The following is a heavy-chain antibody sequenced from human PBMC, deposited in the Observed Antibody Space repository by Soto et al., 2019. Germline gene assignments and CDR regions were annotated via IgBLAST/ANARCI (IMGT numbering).Heavy chain of an antibody. CDR1: GFTFSSYA. V-gene: IGHV3-23*01. CDR3: PKVGPDSSFAY. J-gene: IGHJ4*02. CDR2: ISGSGGST. Sequence: EVQLLESGGGLVQPGGSLRLSCAASGFTFSSYAMSWVRQAPGKGLEWVSAISGSGGSTYYADSVKGRFTISRDNSKNPWKRQRLALRPEEPSVISWPKVGPDSSFAYGGRGTLV.